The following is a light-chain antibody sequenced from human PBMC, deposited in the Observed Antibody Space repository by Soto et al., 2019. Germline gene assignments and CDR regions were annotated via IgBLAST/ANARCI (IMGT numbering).Light chain of an antibody. CDR1: HNVDIY. J-gene: IGKJ4*01. Sequence: EVVLTQSPATLSLSPGERATLSCRASHNVDIYVAWYQQKPGQAPRLLIYDASMRATGIPARFSGSGSGTDFTLTISSLEPEDFAVYYCQQRKYWPPLTFGGGTTVEI. CDR3: QQRKYWPPLT. CDR2: DAS. V-gene: IGKV3-11*01.